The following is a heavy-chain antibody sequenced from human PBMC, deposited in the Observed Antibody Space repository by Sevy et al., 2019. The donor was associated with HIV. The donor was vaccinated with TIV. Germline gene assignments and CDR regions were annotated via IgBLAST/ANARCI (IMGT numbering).Heavy chain of an antibody. V-gene: IGHV3-21*01. CDR1: GFTFYSYS. CDR2: ISGLSNYI. Sequence: GGSLRLSCAASGFTFYSYSINWVRQAPGKGLEWVSYISGLSNYIYYADSLKGRFTISRDNAKDSVYLQMNSLRVEDTAVYYCARGENWNYAEYWGQGILVTVSS. D-gene: IGHD1-7*01. J-gene: IGHJ4*02. CDR3: ARGENWNYAEY.